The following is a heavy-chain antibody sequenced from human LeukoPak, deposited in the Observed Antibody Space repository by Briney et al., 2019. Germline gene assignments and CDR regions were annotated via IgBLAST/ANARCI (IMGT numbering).Heavy chain of an antibody. CDR2: ISFDGRYK. J-gene: IGHJ6*02. V-gene: IGHV3-30*18. CDR1: GFTFNTYG. CDR3: AKDAYERDAYGDRLRDFTDV. D-gene: IGHD4-17*01. Sequence: PGGPLRLSCAGSGFTFNTYGVHWVRQAPGKGLEWVAAISFDGRYKYYADSVKGRITMSRDTSKNTQYLQMNSLRGEDTAVYYCAKDAYERDAYGDRLRDFTDVWGQGTTVTVSS.